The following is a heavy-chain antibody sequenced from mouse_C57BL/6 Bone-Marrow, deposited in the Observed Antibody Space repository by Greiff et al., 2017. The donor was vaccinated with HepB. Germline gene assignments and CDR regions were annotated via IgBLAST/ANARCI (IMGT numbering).Heavy chain of an antibody. V-gene: IGHV1-19*01. CDR2: INPYNGGT. D-gene: IGHD1-1*01. J-gene: IGHJ3*01. CDR1: GYTFTDYY. Sequence: DVKLQESGPVLVKPGASVKMSCKASGYTFTDYYMNWVKQSHGKSLEWIGVINPYNGGTSYNQKFKGKATLTVDKSSSTAYMELNSLTSEDSAVYYCAREGYYYGSSYSYWGQGTLVTVSA. CDR3: AREGYYYGSSYSY.